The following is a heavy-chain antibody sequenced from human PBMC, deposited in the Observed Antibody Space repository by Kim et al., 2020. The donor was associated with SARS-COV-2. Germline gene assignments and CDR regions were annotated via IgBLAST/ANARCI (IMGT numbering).Heavy chain of an antibody. Sequence: GESLKISCKGSGYSFTSYWISWVRQMPGKGLEWMGRIDPSDSYTNYSPSFQGHVTISADKSISTAYLQWSSLKASDTAMYYCVRACSGGSCYTRFDYWGQGTLVTVSS. CDR3: VRACSGGSCYTRFDY. V-gene: IGHV5-10-1*01. J-gene: IGHJ4*02. CDR1: GYSFTSYW. CDR2: IDPSDSYT. D-gene: IGHD2-15*01.